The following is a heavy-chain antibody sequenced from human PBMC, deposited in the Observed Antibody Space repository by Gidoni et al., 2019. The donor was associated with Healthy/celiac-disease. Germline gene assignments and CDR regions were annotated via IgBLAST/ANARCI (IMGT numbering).Heavy chain of an antibody. Sequence: EVQLVESGGGLVQPGRSLGLPCAASGFTFDAYARHWVRQAPGKGLEWVSGISWNSGSIGYADSVKGRVTISRDNAKNSLYLQMNSLRAEDTALYYCARAGQLLNSDAFDIWGQGTMVTVSS. CDR3: ARAGQLLNSDAFDI. J-gene: IGHJ3*02. V-gene: IGHV3-9*01. CDR1: GFTFDAYA. D-gene: IGHD2-2*01. CDR2: ISWNSGSI.